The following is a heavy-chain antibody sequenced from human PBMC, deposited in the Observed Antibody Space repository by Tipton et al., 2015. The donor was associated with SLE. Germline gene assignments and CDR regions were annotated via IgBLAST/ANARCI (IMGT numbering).Heavy chain of an antibody. CDR1: GGSISSYY. J-gene: IGHJ4*02. CDR3: AGKRGYSSSSTH. CDR2: IYYSGST. Sequence: TLSLTCTVSGGSISSYYWSWIRQPPGKGLEWIGYIYYSGSTNYNPSLKSRVTISVDTSKNQFSLKLSSVTAADTAVYYCAGKRGYSSSSTHWGQGTPVTVSS. V-gene: IGHV4-59*12. D-gene: IGHD6-6*01.